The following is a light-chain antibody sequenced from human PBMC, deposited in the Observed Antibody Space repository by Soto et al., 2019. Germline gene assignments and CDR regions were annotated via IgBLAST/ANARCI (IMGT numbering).Light chain of an antibody. CDR2: EGN. J-gene: IGLJ1*01. CDR1: VSDVGTFGP. V-gene: IGLV2-23*01. CDR3: CSYVGARTYV. Sequence: QSALTQPASVSGSPGQSITISCTGSVSDVGTFGPVSWYQQHPGQVPKLIIYEGNRRPSGVSGRFSGSKSGNTASLTISGLHAEDEADYYCCSYVGARTYVFGSGTKLTVL.